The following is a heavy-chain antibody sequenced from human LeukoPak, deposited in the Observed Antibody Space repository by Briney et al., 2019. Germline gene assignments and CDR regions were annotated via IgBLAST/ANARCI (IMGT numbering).Heavy chain of an antibody. V-gene: IGHV3-33*06. CDR2: IWHDGSHK. D-gene: IGHD3-16*01. Sequence: PGGSLRLSCAASGFTFSTYGMHWVRQAPGKGLEWVTVIWHDGSHKDYADSVKGRFTISRDNSKNTLYLQMSSLRAEDTAVYYCAKAPPSPPTLGPGDYWGQGTLVTVSS. CDR3: AKAPPSPPTLGPGDY. CDR1: GFTFSTYG. J-gene: IGHJ4*02.